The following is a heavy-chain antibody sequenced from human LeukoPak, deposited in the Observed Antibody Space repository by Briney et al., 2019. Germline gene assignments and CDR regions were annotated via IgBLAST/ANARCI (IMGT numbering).Heavy chain of an antibody. CDR3: AKPGLQYCGGDCYVDY. Sequence: GGSLRLSCAASGFTFSSYAMHWVRQAPGKGLEWVAGISYDGSNKYYGDSVKGRFAISRDDSKNTLYLQMNSLRAEDTAVYYCAKPGLQYCGGDCYVDYWGQGTLVTVSS. V-gene: IGHV3-30*09. CDR2: ISYDGSNK. D-gene: IGHD2-21*02. J-gene: IGHJ4*02. CDR1: GFTFSSYA.